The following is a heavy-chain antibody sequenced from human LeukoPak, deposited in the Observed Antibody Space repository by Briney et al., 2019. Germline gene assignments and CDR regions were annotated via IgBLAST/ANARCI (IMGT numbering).Heavy chain of an antibody. J-gene: IGHJ3*02. Sequence: SETLSLTCAVYGGSFSGYYWSWIRQPPGKGLEWIGEITHSVSADYNPPLTSRVTISVETSKNHFSRKLRSVTAADTAVYYCAMTTVTTGRSSFDISAEGTMVTVSS. CDR2: ITHSVSA. D-gene: IGHD4-17*01. V-gene: IGHV4-34*01. CDR1: GGSFSGYY. CDR3: AMTTVTTGRSSFDI.